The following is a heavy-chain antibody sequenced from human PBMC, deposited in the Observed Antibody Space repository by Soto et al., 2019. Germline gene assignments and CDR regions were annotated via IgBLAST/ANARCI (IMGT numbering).Heavy chain of an antibody. CDR2: ISAYNGNT. D-gene: IGHD2-21*01. J-gene: IGHJ3*02. Sequence: ASVQVSCKASGYTFTSYGISWVRQAPGQGLEWMGWISAYNGNTNYAQKLQGRVTMTTDTSTSTAYMELRSLRSDDTAVYYCARKVVLSDVFDIWGQGSMVTVSS. CDR3: ARKVVLSDVFDI. CDR1: GYTFTSYG. V-gene: IGHV1-18*04.